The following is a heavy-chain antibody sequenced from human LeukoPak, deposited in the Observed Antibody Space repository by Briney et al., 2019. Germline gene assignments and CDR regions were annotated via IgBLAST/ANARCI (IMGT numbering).Heavy chain of an antibody. Sequence: GRSLRLSCAASGFTFSSYAMHWVRQAPGKGLEWVAVISYDGSNKYYADSVKGRFTISRDNSKNTLYLQMNSLRAEDTAVYYCARDLYVSGSYWGAFDIWGQGTMVTVSS. CDR1: GFTFSSYA. V-gene: IGHV3-30*04. CDR2: ISYDGSNK. CDR3: ARDLYVSGSYWGAFDI. D-gene: IGHD3-10*01. J-gene: IGHJ3*02.